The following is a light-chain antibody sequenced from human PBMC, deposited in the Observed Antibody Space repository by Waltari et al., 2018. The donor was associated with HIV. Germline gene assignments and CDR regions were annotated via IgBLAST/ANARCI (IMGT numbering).Light chain of an antibody. J-gene: IGLJ1*01. CDR1: SSNIGSTR. Sequence: QSVLTQSPSASGAPGPRVAISCSGSSSNIGSTRVTWYQHLPGTAPKLLIFDNNQRPSGVPDRFSGSKSGTSASLAISGLQSEDEADYYCAAWDGSLNGYVFGTGTQVTVL. V-gene: IGLV1-44*01. CDR3: AAWDGSLNGYV. CDR2: DNN.